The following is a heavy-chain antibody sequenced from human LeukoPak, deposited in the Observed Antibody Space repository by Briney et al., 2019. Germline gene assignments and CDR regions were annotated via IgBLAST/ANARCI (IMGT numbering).Heavy chain of an antibody. V-gene: IGHV3-23*01. CDR3: ARGTNYDTLTGYYLFDY. CDR2: INGRGGST. J-gene: IGHJ4*02. D-gene: IGHD3-9*01. CDR1: GFTFSNYA. Sequence: AGGSLRLSCAASGFTFSNYAMSWVRQAPGKGLEWVSSINGRGGSTYYADSVKGRFTISRDNAKNSLYLQMNSLRAEDTAVYYCARGTNYDTLTGYYLFDYWGQGTLVTVSS.